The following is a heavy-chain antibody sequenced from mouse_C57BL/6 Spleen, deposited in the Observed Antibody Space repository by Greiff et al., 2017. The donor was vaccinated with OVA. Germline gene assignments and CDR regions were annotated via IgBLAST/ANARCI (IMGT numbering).Heavy chain of an antibody. D-gene: IGHD1-1*01. CDR3: ARMDYYGSSYGAMDY. CDR1: GYSITSGYY. J-gene: IGHJ4*01. CDR2: ISYDGSN. V-gene: IGHV3-6*01. Sequence: EVKLQESGPGLVKPSQSLSLTCSVTGYSITSGYYWNWIRQFPGNKLEWMGYISYDGSNNYNPSLKNRISITRDTSKNQFFLKLNSVTTEDTATYYCARMDYYGSSYGAMDYWGQGTSVTVSS.